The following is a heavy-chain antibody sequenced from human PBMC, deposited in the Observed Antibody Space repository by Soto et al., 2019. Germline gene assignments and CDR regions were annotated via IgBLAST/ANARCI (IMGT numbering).Heavy chain of an antibody. CDR2: MNPNSGTT. J-gene: IGHJ4*02. Sequence: ASVKVSCKASGYTFTSYDINWVRQATGQGLEWMGGMNPNSGTTDYAQKFQGRVTITADESTSTAYMELSSLRSEDTAVYYCARDVEYYYDSGYYFDYWGQGTLVTVSS. V-gene: IGHV1-8*01. D-gene: IGHD3-22*01. CDR3: ARDVEYYYDSGYYFDY. CDR1: GYTFTSYD.